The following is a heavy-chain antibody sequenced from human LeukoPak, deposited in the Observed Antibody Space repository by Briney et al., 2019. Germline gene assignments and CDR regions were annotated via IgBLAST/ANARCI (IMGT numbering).Heavy chain of an antibody. CDR1: GFTFSNYW. V-gene: IGHV3-7*03. CDR2: KKQDGSEN. D-gene: IGHD3-10*01. CDR3: ARERSSGSYGWFDP. Sequence: GGSLRLSCAASGFTFSNYWMTWVRQAPGKGLEWVAKKKQDGSENYSVDSVKGRFTISRDNAKNSLYLQMNSLRAEDTALYYCARERSSGSYGWFDPWGQGTLVSVSS. J-gene: IGHJ5*02.